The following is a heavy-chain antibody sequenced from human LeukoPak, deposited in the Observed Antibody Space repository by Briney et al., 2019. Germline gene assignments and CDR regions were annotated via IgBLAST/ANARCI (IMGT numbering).Heavy chain of an antibody. CDR2: ISYDGSNK. V-gene: IGHV3-30*18. D-gene: IGHD3-3*01. Sequence: PGRSLRLSCAASGFTFSSYGMHWVRQAPGKGLEWVAVISYDGSNKYYADSVKGRFTISRDNSKNTLYLQMNSLRAEDTAVYYCAKDQAIFGVVITEFDYWGQGTLVTVSP. CDR1: GFTFSSYG. CDR3: AKDQAIFGVVITEFDY. J-gene: IGHJ4*02.